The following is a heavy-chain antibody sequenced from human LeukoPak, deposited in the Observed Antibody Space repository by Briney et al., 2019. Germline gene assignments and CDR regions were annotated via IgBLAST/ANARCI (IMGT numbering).Heavy chain of an antibody. CDR3: AKRGVEIRVSLVGFHKDAYYFDS. V-gene: IGHV3-23*01. CDR1: GITLSNYG. Sequence: GGSLRLSCAVSGITLSNYGMSWVRQAPGKGLEWVACISGSGGSTNYADSVKGRFTISRDNRKNTLYLQMNSLRVEDTAVYFCAKRGVEIRVSLVGFHKDAYYFDSWGQGALVTVSS. D-gene: IGHD3-10*01. CDR2: ISGSGGST. J-gene: IGHJ4*02.